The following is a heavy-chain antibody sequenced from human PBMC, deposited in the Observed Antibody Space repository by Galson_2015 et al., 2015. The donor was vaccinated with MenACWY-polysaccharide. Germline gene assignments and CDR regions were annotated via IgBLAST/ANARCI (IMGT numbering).Heavy chain of an antibody. CDR1: GFTFSNYA. CDR2: ISSDGSNQ. CDR3: VKVAEGMIVVTDALDV. J-gene: IGHJ3*01. V-gene: IGHV3-30*18. D-gene: IGHD3-22*01. Sequence: SLRLSCAASGFTFSNYAMHWVRQAPGKGLEWVAVISSDGSNQYYGDSVKGRFIISRDNSKNTLYLQMNSLRPEDTAVYYCVKVAEGMIVVTDALDVWGRGTMVPVSS.